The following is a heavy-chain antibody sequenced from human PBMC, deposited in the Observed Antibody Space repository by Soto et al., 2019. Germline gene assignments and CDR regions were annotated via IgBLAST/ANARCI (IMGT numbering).Heavy chain of an antibody. D-gene: IGHD5-12*01. J-gene: IGHJ6*02. CDR2: IIPMFGAP. V-gene: IGHV1-69*01. Sequence: QVQLVQSGAEVKKPGSSVKLSCKASGGSFSRYAVSWVRQAPGQGLEWMGGIIPMFGAPNYAQKFQGRVTITADESTRTAYMKLSSLRSEDTAVYYCARRDGYNSDHYYGMDVWGQGTTVTVSS. CDR3: ARRDGYNSDHYYGMDV. CDR1: GGSFSRYA.